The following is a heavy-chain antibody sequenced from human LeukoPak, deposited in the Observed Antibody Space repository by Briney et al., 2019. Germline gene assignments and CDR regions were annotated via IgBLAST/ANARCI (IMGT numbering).Heavy chain of an antibody. CDR3: AKTHYDILTGYFDY. CDR2: ISYDGSNK. Sequence: QAGGSLRLSCAASGFTFSSYGMHWVRQAPGKGLEWVAVISYDGSNKYYADSVKGRFTISRDNSKNTLYLQMNSLRAEDTAVYYCAKTHYDILTGYFDYWGQGTLVTVSS. D-gene: IGHD3-9*01. CDR1: GFTFSSYG. J-gene: IGHJ4*02. V-gene: IGHV3-30*18.